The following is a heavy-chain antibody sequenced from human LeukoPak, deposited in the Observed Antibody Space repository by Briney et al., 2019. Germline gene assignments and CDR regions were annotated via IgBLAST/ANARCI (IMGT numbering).Heavy chain of an antibody. CDR3: ARARLNNDFWSGYSPCFDY. J-gene: IGHJ4*02. V-gene: IGHV4-34*01. D-gene: IGHD3-3*01. CDR2: INHSGST. Sequence: SETLSLPCAVYGGSFSGYYWSWIRQPPGKGLEWIGEINHSGSTNYNPSLKSRVTISVDTSKKQFSLKLSSETAADTAVYYCARARLNNDFWSGYSPCFDYWGQGTLVTVSS. CDR1: GGSFSGYY.